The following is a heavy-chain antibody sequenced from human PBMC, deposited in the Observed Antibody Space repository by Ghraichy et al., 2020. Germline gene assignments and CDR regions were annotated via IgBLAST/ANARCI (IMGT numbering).Heavy chain of an antibody. CDR3: ARDPYDRGAYGAFDV. CDR2: IDGGGRGT. D-gene: IGHD3-22*01. CDR1: GLTFSNYA. V-gene: IGHV3-23*01. J-gene: IGHJ3*01. Sequence: GGSLRLSCAASGLTFSNYALSWVRQAPGKGLEWVSAIDGGGRGTWYADSVKGRFTISRDNFRNTLYLHMNSLRAEDTAVYYCARDPYDRGAYGAFDVWGQGTMVTVSS.